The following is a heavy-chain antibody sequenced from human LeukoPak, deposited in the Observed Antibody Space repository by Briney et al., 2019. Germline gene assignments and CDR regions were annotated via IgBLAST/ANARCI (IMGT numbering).Heavy chain of an antibody. CDR3: ARGRDSSGWSNRWYY. J-gene: IGHJ4*02. CDR2: INPSGGST. D-gene: IGHD6-19*01. Sequence: ASVKVSCEASGYTFTSCYMHWVRQAPGQGLEWMGIINPSGGSTSYAQKFQGRVTMTRDTSTSTVYMELSSLRSEDTAVYYCARGRDSSGWSNRWYYWGQGTLVTVSS. CDR1: GYTFTSCY. V-gene: IGHV1-46*01.